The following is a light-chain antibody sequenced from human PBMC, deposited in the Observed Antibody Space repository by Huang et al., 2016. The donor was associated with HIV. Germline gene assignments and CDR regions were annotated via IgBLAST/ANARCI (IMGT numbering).Light chain of an antibody. CDR1: QDITTF. V-gene: IGKV1-9*01. CDR2: GAS. Sequence: IQLALSPPSVSASVGDSVTFTCRASQDITTFLAWYQQKPGKAPQLLISGASTLHSEVPSRFRGSGSGTDFTLTISSLQPEDIATYYCQQLTTYPITFGPGTRLEIK. J-gene: IGKJ5*01. CDR3: QQLTTYPIT.